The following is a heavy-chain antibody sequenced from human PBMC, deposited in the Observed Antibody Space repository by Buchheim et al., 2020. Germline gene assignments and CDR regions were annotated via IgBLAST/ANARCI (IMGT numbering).Heavy chain of an antibody. CDR2: IYPGDSDT. Sequence: EVQLVQSGAEVKKPGESLKIPCKGSGYSFTSYWIGWVRQMPGKGLEWMGIIYPGDSDTRYSPSFQGQVTIPADKPISTAYPQWSSLKASDTAMYYCARQTFVAARNTYYYYYGMDVWGQGTT. J-gene: IGHJ6*02. D-gene: IGHD6-6*01. CDR3: ARQTFVAARNTYYYYYGMDV. V-gene: IGHV5-51*01. CDR1: GYSFTSYW.